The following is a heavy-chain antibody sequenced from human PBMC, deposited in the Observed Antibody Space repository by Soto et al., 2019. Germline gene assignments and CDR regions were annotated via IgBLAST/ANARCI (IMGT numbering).Heavy chain of an antibody. CDR2: IGAAGDT. D-gene: IGHD5-12*01. CDR3: ARDSGYDLSQPGMDV. V-gene: IGHV3-13*01. CDR1: GFTFNNYD. J-gene: IGHJ6*02. Sequence: GGSLRLSCAASGFTFNNYDMHWVRQATGKGLEWVAVIGAAGDTHYPGSVKGRFTISRENGKNSVYLQMNSLRAGDTAIYYCARDSGYDLSQPGMDVWGQGTTVTVSS.